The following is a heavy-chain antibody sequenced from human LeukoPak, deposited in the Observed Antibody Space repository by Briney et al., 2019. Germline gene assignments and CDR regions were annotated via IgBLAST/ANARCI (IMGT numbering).Heavy chain of an antibody. CDR2: IRSKANNYAT. D-gene: IGHD1-26*01. J-gene: IGHJ4*02. Sequence: GGSLRLSCAASGFTFSGSAMHWVRQASGKGREWVGRIRSKANNYATAYTASVKGRFTVSRDDSKNTTYLQMNSLKTEDTAVYYCTSEVGYWGQGTLVTVSS. CDR1: GFTFSGSA. CDR3: TSEVGY. V-gene: IGHV3-73*01.